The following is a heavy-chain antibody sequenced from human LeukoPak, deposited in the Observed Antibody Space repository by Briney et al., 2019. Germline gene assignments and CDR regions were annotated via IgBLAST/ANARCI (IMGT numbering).Heavy chain of an antibody. CDR1: GYTFTSYG. J-gene: IGHJ4*02. CDR2: ISAYNGNT. D-gene: IGHD3-22*01. V-gene: IGHV1-18*01. Sequence: GASVKVSCKASGYTFTSYGISWVRQAPGQGLEWMGWISAYNGNTNYAQKLQGRVTMTTDTSTSTAYMELRSLRSDDTAVCYCARVRNLAVDYDSSGYYYGLDYWGQGTLVTVSS. CDR3: ARVRNLAVDYDSSGYYYGLDY.